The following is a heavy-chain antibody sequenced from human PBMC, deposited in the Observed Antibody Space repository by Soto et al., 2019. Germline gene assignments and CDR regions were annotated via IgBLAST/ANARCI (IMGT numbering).Heavy chain of an antibody. CDR2: INPNSGGT. CDR1: GYTFTGYY. D-gene: IGHD3-9*01. J-gene: IGHJ6*02. V-gene: IGHV1-2*04. CDR3: ARANPYYDILTGYFYGMDV. Sequence: ASVKVSCKASGYTFTGYYMHWVRQAPGQGLEWMGWINPNSGGTNYAQKFQGWVTMTRDTSISTAYMELSRLRSDDTAVYYCARANPYYDILTGYFYGMDVWGQGTTVTVSS.